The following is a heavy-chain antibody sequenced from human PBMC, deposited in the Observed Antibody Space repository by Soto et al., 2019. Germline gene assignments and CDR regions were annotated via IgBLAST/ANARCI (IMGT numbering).Heavy chain of an antibody. D-gene: IGHD3-22*01. CDR2: ISDSGST. J-gene: IGHJ5*02. V-gene: IGHV4-31*03. Sequence: TLSLTCTVSGGSISDGYYWSWIRQHPGKGLEWIGSISDSGSTSYNPSLKSRLTISVDTSKNQFSLNLRSVTAADTAVYYCARRDRSGFSYWLDTWGQGTLVTVSS. CDR3: ARRDRSGFSYWLDT. CDR1: GGSISDGYY.